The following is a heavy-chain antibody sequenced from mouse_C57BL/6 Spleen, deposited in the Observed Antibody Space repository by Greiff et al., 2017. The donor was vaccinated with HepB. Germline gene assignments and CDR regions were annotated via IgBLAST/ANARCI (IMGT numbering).Heavy chain of an antibody. CDR1: GYTFTSYD. CDR3: ARSDRVWFAY. Sequence: VMLVESGPELVKPGASVKLSCKASGYTFTSYDINWVKQRPGQGLEWIGWIYPRDGSTKYNEKFKGKATLTVDTSSSTAYMELHSLTSEDSAVYCCARSDRVWFAYWGQGTLVTVSA. D-gene: IGHD3-3*01. V-gene: IGHV1-85*01. J-gene: IGHJ3*01. CDR2: IYPRDGST.